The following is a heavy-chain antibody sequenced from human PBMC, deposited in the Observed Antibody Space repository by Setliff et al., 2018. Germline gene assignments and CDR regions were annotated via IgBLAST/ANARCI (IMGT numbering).Heavy chain of an antibody. J-gene: IGHJ4*02. CDR2: INTSGST. CDR1: GDSISGAS. CDR3: ARDVGGEGYFDS. D-gene: IGHD3-10*01. Sequence: SETLSLTCTVSGDSISGASIWSWIRQPAGKGLQWIGRINTSGSTKYNPSLKSRVTMSVDTSKNQFSLKLSAVTAADTAVYYCARDVGGEGYFDSWGQGTLVTVSS. V-gene: IGHV4-4*07.